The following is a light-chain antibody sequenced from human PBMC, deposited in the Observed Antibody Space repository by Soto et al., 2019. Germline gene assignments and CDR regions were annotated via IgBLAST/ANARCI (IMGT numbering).Light chain of an antibody. CDR1: QSIDTW. J-gene: IGKJ2*01. CDR2: KAS. V-gene: IGKV1-5*03. CDR3: QQYNDSFPYT. Sequence: DIQMTQSPSTLTASVGDRVTITCRASQSIDTWLAWYQQEPGTAPKLLIYKASTLESGVPSRFSGSRSGTEFTLTVSSLQPDDFATYYCQQYNDSFPYTFGQGTQLHI.